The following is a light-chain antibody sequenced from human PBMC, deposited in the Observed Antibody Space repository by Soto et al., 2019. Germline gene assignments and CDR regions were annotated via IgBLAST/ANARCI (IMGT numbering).Light chain of an antibody. CDR3: QQYNNWPPVT. V-gene: IGKV3-15*01. J-gene: IGKJ5*01. CDR2: GAS. Sequence: EIVMTQSTATLSVSPGGRTTLSCRASQSVSSNLAWYQQKPGQAPRLLIYGASTRATGIPARFSGSGSGTEFTLTISSLQSEDFAVYYCQQYNNWPPVTFGQGTRLEIK. CDR1: QSVSSN.